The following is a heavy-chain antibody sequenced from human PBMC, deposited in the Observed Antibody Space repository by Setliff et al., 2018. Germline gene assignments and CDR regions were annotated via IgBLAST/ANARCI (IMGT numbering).Heavy chain of an antibody. V-gene: IGHV4-39*01. CDR3: ARQPYSTTYYYYYYMDV. CDR1: NGSISSGNYF. J-gene: IGHJ6*03. CDR2: IFYTGST. D-gene: IGHD6-13*01. Sequence: PSETLSLTCTVSNGSISSGNYFWGWIRQPPGKGLEWMGSIFYTGSTYYSPSLKSRVTMSIDTSKSQFSLNLNSVTAADTAVYYCARQPYSTTYYYYYYMDVWGKGTTVTVSS.